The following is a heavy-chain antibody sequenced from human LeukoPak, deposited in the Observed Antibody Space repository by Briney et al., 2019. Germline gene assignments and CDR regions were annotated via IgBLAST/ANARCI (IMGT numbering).Heavy chain of an antibody. J-gene: IGHJ4*02. CDR1: GYTFTSYG. D-gene: IGHD2-15*01. CDR3: AKTRSAEEFTNLGFAY. CDR2: INPNSGGT. Sequence: ASVKVSCKASGYTFTSYGISWVRQAPGQGLEWMGWINPNSGGTNYAQKFRGRVTMTRDTSISTVYMELSKLRSDDTAVYHCAKTRSAEEFTNLGFAYWGQGTLVTVSS. V-gene: IGHV1-2*02.